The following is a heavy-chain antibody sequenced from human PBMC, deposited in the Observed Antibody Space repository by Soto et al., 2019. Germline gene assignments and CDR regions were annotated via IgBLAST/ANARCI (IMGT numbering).Heavy chain of an antibody. J-gene: IGHJ4*02. CDR1: RGSGRSDNYY. V-gene: IGHV4-61*03. CDR2: ISKTGNT. D-gene: IGHD2-21*02. Sequence: QVQLQESGPGLVKPSETLSLTCTVSRGSGRSDNYYWTWIRQTPVKGLEWLGFISKTGNTKYNPSLKSRVTISLDTSKNHFSLRLTSVTAADTAVYYCARSPNLLYCGDGCSSRFDYWGQGTLVTVSS. CDR3: ARSPNLLYCGDGCSSRFDY.